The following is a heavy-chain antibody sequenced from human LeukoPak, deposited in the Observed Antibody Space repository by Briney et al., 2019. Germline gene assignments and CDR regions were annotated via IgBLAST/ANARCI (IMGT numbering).Heavy chain of an antibody. CDR1: GFTLSASA. V-gene: IGHV3-23*01. Sequence: PRGSPRLSCAAPGFTLSASAMSWVPPAHGRGGEWVSATSPSGGNTFCADSVKGRFTISRDNSKNTVSLQMNSLRAEDTAVYYCAQEGWDTPEAKNWFDPWGQGTLVTVSS. CDR3: AQEGWDTPEAKNWFDP. CDR2: TSPSGGNT. J-gene: IGHJ5*02. D-gene: IGHD5-18*01.